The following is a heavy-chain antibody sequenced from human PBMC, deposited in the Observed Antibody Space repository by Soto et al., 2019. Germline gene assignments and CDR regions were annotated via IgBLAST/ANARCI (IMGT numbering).Heavy chain of an antibody. J-gene: IGHJ5*02. V-gene: IGHV1-3*04. CDR2: INTGNGNT. CDR1: GFTFTSYA. D-gene: IGHD3-10*01. Sequence: QVQLVQSGAEVKKPGASVKLSCKASGFTFTSYAMHWVRQAPGQRLEWMGLINTGNGNTKYSQKFQGRVTITRDTSASIVYMELSSLRSEDTAVYFCARDKGYYGFEGGFDPWGQGTLVTVSS. CDR3: ARDKGYYGFEGGFDP.